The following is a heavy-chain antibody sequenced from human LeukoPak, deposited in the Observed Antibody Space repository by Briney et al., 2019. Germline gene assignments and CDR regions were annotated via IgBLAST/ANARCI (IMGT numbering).Heavy chain of an antibody. V-gene: IGHV3-64*01. Sequence: GGSLRLSCAASGFTFSSYAMHWVRQAPGKGLEYVSAISNNGGRTYYANSVKGRITISRDNSKNTLYLQMNSLRAEDMAVYYCAKYLTSGSYYGDALDIWGQGTIVTVSS. CDR1: GFTFSSYA. CDR3: AKYLTSGSYYGDALDI. J-gene: IGHJ3*02. CDR2: ISNNGGRT. D-gene: IGHD1-26*01.